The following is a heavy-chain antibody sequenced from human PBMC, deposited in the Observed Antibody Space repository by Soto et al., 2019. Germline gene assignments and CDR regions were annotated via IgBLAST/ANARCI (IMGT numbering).Heavy chain of an antibody. CDR3: ARDGEFTMVRGDNGYYMDV. J-gene: IGHJ6*03. CDR2: INAGNGST. V-gene: IGHV1-3*01. Sequence: QVQLVQSGAEVKKPGASVKVSCKASGYTFTSYAMHWVRQAPGQRLEWMGWINAGNGSTKYSQKFQGRVTITRDTSASTAYMELSSLRSEDTAVYYCARDGEFTMVRGDNGYYMDVWGKGTTVTVSS. CDR1: GYTFTSYA. D-gene: IGHD3-10*01.